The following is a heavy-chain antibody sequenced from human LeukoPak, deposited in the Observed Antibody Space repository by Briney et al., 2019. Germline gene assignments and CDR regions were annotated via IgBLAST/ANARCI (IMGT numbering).Heavy chain of an antibody. V-gene: IGHV4-34*01. Sequence: KPSETLSLTCAVYGGSFSGYYWSWIRQPPGKGLEWIGEINHSGSTNYNPSLKSRVTISVDTSKNQFSLKLSSVTAADTAVYYCARQGYSSSSNYFDYWGQGTLVTVSS. J-gene: IGHJ4*02. CDR2: INHSGST. CDR1: GGSFSGYY. D-gene: IGHD6-6*01. CDR3: ARQGYSSSSNYFDY.